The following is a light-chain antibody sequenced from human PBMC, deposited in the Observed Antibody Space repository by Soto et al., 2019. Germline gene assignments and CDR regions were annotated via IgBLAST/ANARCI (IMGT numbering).Light chain of an antibody. CDR1: QSVSSSY. V-gene: IGKV3-20*01. J-gene: IGKJ1*01. CDR3: QQYGSSFWT. CDR2: GAS. Sequence: IVLTQSPGTLSLSPVSRATLSCRASQSVSSSYLAWYQQKPGQAPRLLIYGASSRATGIPDRFSGSGSGTDFTLTISRLDPEDFAVYYCQQYGSSFWTFGQGTKVDI.